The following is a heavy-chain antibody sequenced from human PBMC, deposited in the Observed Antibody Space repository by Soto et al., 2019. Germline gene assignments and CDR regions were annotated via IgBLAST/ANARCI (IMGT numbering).Heavy chain of an antibody. J-gene: IGHJ4*02. CDR2: IYYSGST. CDR1: GGSISSSSYY. Sequence: QLQLQESGPGLVKPSETLSLTCTVSGGSISSSSYYWGWIRQPPGKGLEWIGSIYYSGSTYYNPSLKSRVTISVDTSKNQFSLKLSSVTAADTVVYYCASSPSPVPRYYFDYWGQGTLVTVSS. V-gene: IGHV4-39*01. CDR3: ASSPSPVPRYYFDY.